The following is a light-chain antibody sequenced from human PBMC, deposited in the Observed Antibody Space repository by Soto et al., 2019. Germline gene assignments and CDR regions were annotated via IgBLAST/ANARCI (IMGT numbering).Light chain of an antibody. Sequence: EIVLTQSPGTLSLSPGERATLSCRASQSVSSNFLAWYQQQLRQAPRLLLSGASTRATGIPARFSGSGGATAFTPTTSSLQPADFVVYYCWQYDTSLPFTFGQGTKVDIK. CDR2: GAS. V-gene: IGKV3-20*01. CDR3: WQYDTSLPFT. CDR1: QSVSSNF. J-gene: IGKJ3*01.